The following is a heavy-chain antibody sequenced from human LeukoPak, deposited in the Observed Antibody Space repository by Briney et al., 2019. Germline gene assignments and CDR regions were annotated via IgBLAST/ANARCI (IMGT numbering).Heavy chain of an antibody. CDR3: ATEYSSSSYFDY. CDR1: GGTFSSYA. J-gene: IGHJ4*02. V-gene: IGHV1-69*05. Sequence: SVKVTCKASGGTFSSYAISWVRQAPGQGLEWMGGIIPIFGTANYAQKFQGRVTITTDESTSTAYMELSSLRSEDTAVYYCATEYSSSSYFDYWGQGTLVTVSS. CDR2: IIPIFGTA. D-gene: IGHD6-6*01.